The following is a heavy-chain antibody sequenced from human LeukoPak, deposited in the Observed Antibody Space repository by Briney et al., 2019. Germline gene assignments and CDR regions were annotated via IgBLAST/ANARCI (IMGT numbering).Heavy chain of an antibody. Sequence: GGSLRLSCAASGFTSSTCMSWVRQAPGKGLEWVAFIWNDGSNIDYADSVKGRFTISRDNSKNTLHLQMNSLRAEDTAVYNCARERFCTNGVCPHYYYYGMDVWGQGTTVTVSS. CDR1: GFTSSTC. V-gene: IGHV3-33*08. CDR3: ARERFCTNGVCPHYYYYGMDV. D-gene: IGHD2-8*01. CDR2: IWNDGSNI. J-gene: IGHJ6*02.